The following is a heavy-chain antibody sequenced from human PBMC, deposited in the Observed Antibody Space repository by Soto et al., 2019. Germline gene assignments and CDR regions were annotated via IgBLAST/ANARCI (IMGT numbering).Heavy chain of an antibody. CDR1: GGTFSSYA. J-gene: IGHJ5*02. V-gene: IGHV1-69*13. D-gene: IGHD2-15*01. CDR3: ARDPSYCSGGSCYSQDNWFDP. Sequence: SVKVSCKASGGTFSSYAISCVLQSPVQGLEWMGGIIPIFGTANYAQKFQGRVTITADESTSTAYMELSSLRSEDTAVYYCARDPSYCSGGSCYSQDNWFDPWGQGTLVTVSS. CDR2: IIPIFGTA.